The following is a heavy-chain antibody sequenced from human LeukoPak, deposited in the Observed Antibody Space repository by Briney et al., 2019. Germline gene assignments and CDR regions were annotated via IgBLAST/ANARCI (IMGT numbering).Heavy chain of an antibody. CDR3: ARDSGYYYDSSGYGAFDI. CDR2: ISSSSSYT. D-gene: IGHD3-22*01. CDR1: GFTFSDYY. Sequence: GGSLTLSCAASGFTFSDYYMSWIRQAPGKGLEWVSYISSSSSYTNYADSVKGRFTISRDNAKNSLYLQMNSLRAEDTAVYYCARDSGYYYDSSGYGAFDIWGQRTLGSASS. V-gene: IGHV3-11*06. J-gene: IGHJ3*02.